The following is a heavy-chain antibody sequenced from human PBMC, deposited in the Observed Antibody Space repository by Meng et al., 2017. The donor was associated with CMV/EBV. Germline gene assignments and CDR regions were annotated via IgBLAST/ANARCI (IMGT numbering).Heavy chain of an antibody. D-gene: IGHD1-26*01. CDR1: GYTFTSYG. Sequence: ASVKVSCKASGYTFTSYGISWVRQAPGQGLEWMGWISAYNGNTNYAQKLQGRVTMTTDTSTSTADMELRSLRSDDTAVYYCAGGEDIVGAIFDYWGQGTLVTVSS. CDR2: ISAYNGNT. J-gene: IGHJ4*02. V-gene: IGHV1-18*01. CDR3: AGGEDIVGAIFDY.